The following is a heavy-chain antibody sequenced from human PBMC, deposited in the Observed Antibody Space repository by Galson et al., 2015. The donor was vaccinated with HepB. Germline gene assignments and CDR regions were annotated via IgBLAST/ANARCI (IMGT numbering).Heavy chain of an antibody. CDR2: IKSKTDGGTT. CDR1: GFTFSNAW. J-gene: IGHJ1*01. D-gene: IGHD6-19*01. V-gene: IGHV3-15*01. CDR3: TTDPHSSGWYQFQH. Sequence: SLRLSCAASGFTFSNAWMSWVRQAPGKGLEWVGRIKSKTDGGTTDYAAPVKGRFTISRDDSKNTLYLQMNSLKTEDTAVYYCTTDPHSSGWYQFQHWGQGTLVTVSS.